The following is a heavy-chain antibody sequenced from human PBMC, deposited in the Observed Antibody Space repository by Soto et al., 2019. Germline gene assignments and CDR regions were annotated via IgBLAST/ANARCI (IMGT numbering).Heavy chain of an antibody. CDR2: IWYDGSKK. V-gene: IGHV3-33*01. CDR3: ARDASYYSLWSGYYPSRNGMDV. D-gene: IGHD3-3*01. Sequence: QVQVVESGGGVVQPGRSLRLSCAASGFTFSSFGMHWVRQAPGKGLEWVSLIWYDGSKKSYGDSVKGRFTISRDNSRKTGYLQMNSLRADDTAVYYCARDASYYSLWSGYYPSRNGMDVWGQGTTVTFSS. J-gene: IGHJ6*02. CDR1: GFTFSSFG.